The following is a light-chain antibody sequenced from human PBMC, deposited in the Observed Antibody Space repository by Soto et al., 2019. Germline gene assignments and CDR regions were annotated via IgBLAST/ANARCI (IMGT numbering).Light chain of an antibody. CDR3: GAWDDSLNGVL. Sequence: QSVLTQPPSASGTPGQRVTISCSGSSSNIGSNTVNWYQQLPGTAPKLLIFGDNQRPSGVPDQFSGSKSGTSASLAISGLQSEDEAVYYCGAWDDSLNGVLFGGGTKLTVL. CDR2: GDN. J-gene: IGLJ2*01. V-gene: IGLV1-44*01. CDR1: SSNIGSNT.